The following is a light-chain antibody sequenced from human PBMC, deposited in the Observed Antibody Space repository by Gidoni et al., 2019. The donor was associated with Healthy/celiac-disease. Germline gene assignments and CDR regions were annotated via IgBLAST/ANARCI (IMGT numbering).Light chain of an antibody. V-gene: IGLV3-1*01. CDR3: QAWDSSTVV. Sequence: SYEVTQPPSVSVSPGHTASITCSGDKLGDKYACWYPLKPGQYPVLVIYQNTKRTSGIPERFSGSKSGNTATLTISGTQAMDEADYYCQAWDSSTVVFGGGTKLTVL. CDR2: QNT. CDR1: KLGDKY. J-gene: IGLJ2*01.